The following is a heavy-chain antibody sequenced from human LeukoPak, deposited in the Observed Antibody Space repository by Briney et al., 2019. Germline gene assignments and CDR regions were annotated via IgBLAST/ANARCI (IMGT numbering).Heavy chain of an antibody. CDR3: AREGYYGSGSYSPSLEY. CDR1: GDSVSSNSAA. J-gene: IGHJ4*02. D-gene: IGHD3-10*01. CDR2: TYYRSKWYN. V-gene: IGHV6-1*01. Sequence: SQTLSLTCAISGDSVSSNSAAWHWLRQSPSRGLEWLGRTYYRSKWYNDYAVSVKSRITINPDTSKNQFSLQLNSVTPEDTAVYYCAREGYYGSGSYSPSLEYWGQGTLVTVSS.